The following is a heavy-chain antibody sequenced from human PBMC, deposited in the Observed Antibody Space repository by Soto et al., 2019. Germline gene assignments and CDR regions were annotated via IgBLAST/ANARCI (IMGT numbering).Heavy chain of an antibody. CDR3: ARRGYYAISAFDI. CDR1: GRSISICY. Sequence: SEPLSRTCICSGRSISICYWSWIRQPPGKGLEWIGYFYYSGSTNYNPSLMSRVTISVDTYKSQFSLKLSSLTAADTAVYYCARRGYYAISAFDIWGQGTMVT. D-gene: IGHD2-8*01. V-gene: IGHV4-59*01. J-gene: IGHJ3*02. CDR2: FYYSGST.